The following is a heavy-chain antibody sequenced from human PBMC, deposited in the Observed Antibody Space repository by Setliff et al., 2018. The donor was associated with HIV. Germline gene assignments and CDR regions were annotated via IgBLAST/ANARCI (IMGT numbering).Heavy chain of an antibody. Sequence: SETLSLTCAVSGDSVSGYYWSRIRQPAGRGLEWMGRIHTSGSTNYNPSLTSRVTLSVDTSKNQFFLKLTSLSAADTAVYYCARDRIEVVVDGPHDVFDVWGRGTTVTV. J-gene: IGHJ3*01. CDR3: ARDRIEVVVDGPHDVFDV. CDR2: IHTSGST. D-gene: IGHD2-15*01. CDR1: GDSVSGYY. V-gene: IGHV4-4*07.